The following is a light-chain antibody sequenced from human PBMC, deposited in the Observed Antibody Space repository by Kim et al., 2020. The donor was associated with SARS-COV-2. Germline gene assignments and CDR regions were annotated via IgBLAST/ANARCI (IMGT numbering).Light chain of an antibody. Sequence: DIQMIQSPSTLSASVGDRVTITCRASQSLHTWLAWYQQKPGKAPKLLISKASTLESGVPPRFSGSGSGTEFFLTINGLQPDDFATYYCQQYSRRAFGQGTKVDIK. CDR3: QQYSRRA. CDR2: KAS. CDR1: QSLHTW. V-gene: IGKV1-5*03. J-gene: IGKJ1*01.